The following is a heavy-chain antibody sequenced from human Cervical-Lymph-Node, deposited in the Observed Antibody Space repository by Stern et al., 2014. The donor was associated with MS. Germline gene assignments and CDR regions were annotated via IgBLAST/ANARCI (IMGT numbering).Heavy chain of an antibody. D-gene: IGHD3-16*01. V-gene: IGHV1-69*01. CDR2: IIPLFGTA. J-gene: IGHJ6*02. Sequence: QMQLVQSGAEVKKPGSSVKVSCKVSGGTFSRYAISWVRQAPGQGLEWMGGIIPLFGTADYAQKFQGRVTITEDESTNTAYMELSSLTSGDTAVYFCARGEGGPYYYNGMDIWGQGTAVTVSS. CDR3: ARGEGGPYYYNGMDI. CDR1: GGTFSRYA.